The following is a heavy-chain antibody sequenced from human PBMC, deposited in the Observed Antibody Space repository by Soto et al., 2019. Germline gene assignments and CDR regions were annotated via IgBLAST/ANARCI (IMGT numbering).Heavy chain of an antibody. CDR3: AKDKGAMTVAGTGFDY. J-gene: IGHJ4*02. CDR2: ISWNSGSI. Sequence: PGGSLRLSCAASGFTFDDYAMHWVRQAPGTGLEWVSGISWNSGSIGYADSVKGRFTISRDNAKNSLYLQMNSLRAEDTALYYCAKDKGAMTVAGTGFDYWGQGTLVTVSS. D-gene: IGHD6-19*01. CDR1: GFTFDDYA. V-gene: IGHV3-9*01.